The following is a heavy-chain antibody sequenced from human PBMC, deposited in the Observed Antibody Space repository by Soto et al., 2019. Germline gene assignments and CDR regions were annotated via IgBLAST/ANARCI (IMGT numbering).Heavy chain of an antibody. D-gene: IGHD3-22*01. Sequence: SVKGSCKASGGTFSSYAISWVRQAPGQGLEWMGGIIPIFGTANYAQKFQGRVTITADESTSTAYMELSSLRSEDTAVYYCARGLKRITMIVAPPYYYYYGMDVWGQGTTVTVSS. J-gene: IGHJ6*02. CDR3: ARGLKRITMIVAPPYYYYYGMDV. CDR2: IIPIFGTA. CDR1: GGTFSSYA. V-gene: IGHV1-69*13.